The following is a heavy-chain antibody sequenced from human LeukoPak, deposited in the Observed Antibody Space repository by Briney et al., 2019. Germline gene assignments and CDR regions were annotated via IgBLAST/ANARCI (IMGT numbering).Heavy chain of an antibody. J-gene: IGHJ4*02. CDR3: ARDRVGSGSLVY. V-gene: IGHV4-30-2*01. CDR2: IYHSGST. CDR1: GGSISSRDYY. D-gene: IGHD3-10*01. Sequence: PSQTLSLTCTVSGGSISSRDYYWSWIRQPPGKGLEWIGYIYHSGSTYYNPSLKSRVTISVDRSKNQFSLKLSSVTAADTAVYYCARDRVGSGSLVYWGQGTLVTVSS.